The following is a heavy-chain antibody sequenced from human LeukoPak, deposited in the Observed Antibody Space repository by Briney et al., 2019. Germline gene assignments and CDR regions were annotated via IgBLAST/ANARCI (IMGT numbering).Heavy chain of an antibody. Sequence: PSETLSLTCTVSGGSISSGGYYWSWIRQHPGKGLEWIGYNYYSGSTYYNPSLKSRVTISVDTSKNQFSLKLSSVTAADTAVYYCARASGGEVSWFDPWGQGTLVTVSS. CDR1: GGSISSGGYY. V-gene: IGHV4-31*03. CDR2: NYYSGST. CDR3: ARASGGEVSWFDP. J-gene: IGHJ5*02. D-gene: IGHD2-21*01.